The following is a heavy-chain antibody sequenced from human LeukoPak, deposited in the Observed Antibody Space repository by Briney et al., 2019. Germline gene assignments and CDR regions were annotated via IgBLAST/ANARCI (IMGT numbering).Heavy chain of an antibody. V-gene: IGHV3-7*01. CDR2: IKQDGGEI. CDR1: GFTFSSYW. D-gene: IGHD1-26*01. CDR3: ARDKVVGATHFDY. J-gene: IGHJ4*02. Sequence: KPGGSLRLSCAASGFTFSSYWMSWVRQAPGKGLEWVANIKQDGGEIYYVDSVKGRFTISRDNAKNSLSLQMNSLRAEDTAVYYCARDKVVGATHFDYWGQGTLVTVSS.